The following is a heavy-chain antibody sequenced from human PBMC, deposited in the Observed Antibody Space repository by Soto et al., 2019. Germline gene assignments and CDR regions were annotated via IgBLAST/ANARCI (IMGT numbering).Heavy chain of an antibody. J-gene: IGHJ4*02. D-gene: IGHD6-19*01. CDR2: ISGSGDRT. Sequence: EVQLLESGGGLVQPGGSLRLSCAASGFSFSSYAMNWVRQAPGQGLEWVSVISGSGDRTYYADSVKGRFTISRDNSKKTLYLQMISLRAEDTAVYYCARRSSGWYFDYWGQGTLVIVSS. CDR1: GFSFSSYA. CDR3: ARRSSGWYFDY. V-gene: IGHV3-23*01.